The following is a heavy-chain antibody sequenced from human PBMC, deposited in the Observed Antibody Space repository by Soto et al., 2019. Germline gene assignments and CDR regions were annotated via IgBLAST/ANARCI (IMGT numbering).Heavy chain of an antibody. J-gene: IGHJ4*02. CDR2: ISSSGSTI. CDR1: GFTFSNYE. V-gene: IGHV3-48*03. D-gene: IGHD4-17*01. CDR3: ARESLGGDYPLDY. Sequence: GGSLRLSCAASGFTFSNYEMNWVRQSPGKGLEWVSYISSSGSTIYYADSVKGRFTISRDNAKSSLFLQVSSLRADDTAIYYCARESLGGDYPLDYWGQGTLVTVSS.